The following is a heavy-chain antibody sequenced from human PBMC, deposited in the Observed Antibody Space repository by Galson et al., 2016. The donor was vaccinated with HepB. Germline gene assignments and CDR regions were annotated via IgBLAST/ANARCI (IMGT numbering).Heavy chain of an antibody. V-gene: IGHV3-72*01. CDR3: TVTSQGY. D-gene: IGHD4-17*01. J-gene: IGHJ4*02. CDR1: GFTFSDKY. Sequence: SLRLSCAATGFTFSDKYMDWVRQAPGKGLEWVGRIRDNANSYTTEYAASVKGRFTISRDDSRNSLYLQMDSLKSEDTATYYATVTSQGYWGQGTLVTVSS. CDR2: IRDNANSYTT.